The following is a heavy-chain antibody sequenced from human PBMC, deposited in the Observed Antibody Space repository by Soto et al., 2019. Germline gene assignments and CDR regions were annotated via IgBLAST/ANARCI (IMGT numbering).Heavy chain of an antibody. V-gene: IGHV4-34*01. CDR1: GGSFSGYY. CDR3: ARGPGYDFWSGYYTGYYYYGMDV. CDR2: INHSGST. D-gene: IGHD3-3*01. J-gene: IGHJ6*02. Sequence: PSETLSLTCAVYGGSFSGYYWSWIRQPPGEGLEWIGEINHSGSTNYNPSLKSRVTISVDTSKNQFSLKLSSVTAADTAVYYCARGPGYDFWSGYYTGYYYYGMDVWGQGTTVTVSS.